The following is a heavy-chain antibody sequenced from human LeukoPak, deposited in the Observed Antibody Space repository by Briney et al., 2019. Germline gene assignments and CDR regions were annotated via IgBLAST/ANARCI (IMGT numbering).Heavy chain of an antibody. CDR3: ARRCSGGSCYGYDAFDI. CDR2: MNPNSGNT. CDR1: GYTFTSYD. J-gene: IGHJ3*02. D-gene: IGHD2-15*01. Sequence: ASVKVSCKASGYTFTSYDINWVRQATGQGPEWMGWMNPNSGNTGYAQKFQGRVTITRNTSISTAYMELSSLRSEDTAVYYCARRCSGGSCYGYDAFDIWGQGTMVTVSS. V-gene: IGHV1-8*03.